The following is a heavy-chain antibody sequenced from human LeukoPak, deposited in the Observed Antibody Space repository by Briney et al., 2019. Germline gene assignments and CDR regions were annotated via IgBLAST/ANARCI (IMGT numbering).Heavy chain of an antibody. D-gene: IGHD6-13*01. V-gene: IGHV3-48*03. CDR1: GFTFSSYE. CDR3: ASEIAAAGTVVDY. CDR2: ISSSGSTI. Sequence: GGSLRLSCAASGFTFSSYEMNWVRQAPGNGLEWVSYISSSGSTIYYADSVKGRFTICRDNAKNSLYLQMNSLRAEDTAVYYCASEIAAAGTVVDYWGQGTLVTVSS. J-gene: IGHJ4*02.